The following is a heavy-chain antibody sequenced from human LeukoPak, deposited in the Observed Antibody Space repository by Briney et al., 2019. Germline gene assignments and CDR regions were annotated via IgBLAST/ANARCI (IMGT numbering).Heavy chain of an antibody. D-gene: IGHD4/OR15-4a*01. CDR3: ARESDLSNYDRTDY. Sequence: SETLSLTCTVSGASISSGNYYRSWIRQPAGKGLEWIGRIYTSGSTTYNPTLQSRVTISADTSKNQLSLRLSSVTAADSAMYYCARESDLSNYDRTDYWGQGTLVTVSS. CDR2: IYTSGST. CDR1: GASISSGNYY. V-gene: IGHV4-61*02. J-gene: IGHJ4*02.